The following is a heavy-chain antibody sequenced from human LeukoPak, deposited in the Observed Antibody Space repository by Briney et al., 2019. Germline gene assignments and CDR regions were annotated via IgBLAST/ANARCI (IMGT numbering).Heavy chain of an antibody. J-gene: IGHJ4*02. D-gene: IGHD5-18*01. Sequence: PGGSLRLSCAASGFTFSRYWMNWFRQPPGKGLEWVANMKQDGSEEYYVDSVKGRFTISRDNAKNSLYLRMDSLRAEDTAVYYCARDPSRRYTYGYGDSWGQGTLVTVSS. CDR3: ARDPSRRYTYGYGDS. V-gene: IGHV3-7*01. CDR2: MKQDGSEE. CDR1: GFTFSRYW.